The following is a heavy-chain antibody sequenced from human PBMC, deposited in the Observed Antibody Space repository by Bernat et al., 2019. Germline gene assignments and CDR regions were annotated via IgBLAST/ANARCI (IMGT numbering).Heavy chain of an antibody. CDR1: GFTFNSYA. CDR3: AKDRPRVSGYDTEYYFYY. D-gene: IGHD5-12*01. V-gene: IGHV3-23*04. Sequence: EVQLVESGGGLVQPGGSLRLSCAASGFTFNSYAMNWVRQAPGKGLEWVSTISGSGGSTYYADSVNGRFTISRDISKTTLYLQMNSLSAEDTAVYYCAKDRPRVSGYDTEYYFYYWGQGTLVTVSS. CDR2: ISGSGGST. J-gene: IGHJ4*02.